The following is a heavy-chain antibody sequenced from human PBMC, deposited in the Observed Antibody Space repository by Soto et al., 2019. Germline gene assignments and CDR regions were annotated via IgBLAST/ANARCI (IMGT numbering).Heavy chain of an antibody. CDR3: GTGRLLSGSYLYFVY. D-gene: IGHD3-22*01. J-gene: IGHJ4*02. CDR1: GFTFNSYV. CDR2: ISGSGGDT. Sequence: PGGSLRLSCEASGFTFNSYVMNWVRQAPGKGLEWVSAISGSGGDTNYADSVKGRFAISRANSQNKLYLQMNSMRVEETALYYCGTGRLLSGSYLYFVYCRPGHLPTVS. V-gene: IGHV3-23*01.